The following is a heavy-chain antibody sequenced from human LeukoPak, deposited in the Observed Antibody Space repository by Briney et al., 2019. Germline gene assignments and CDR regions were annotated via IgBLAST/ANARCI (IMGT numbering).Heavy chain of an antibody. J-gene: IGHJ4*02. D-gene: IGHD1-26*01. V-gene: IGHV3-33*01. CDR2: IWYDGSNK. Sequence: GGSLRLSCAASGFTFSSYGMHWVRQAPGKGLEWVAVIWYDGSNKYYADSVKGRFTISRDNSKNTLYLQMNSLKAEDAAVYYCARVLSGSYDNYFDYWGQGTLVTVSS. CDR1: GFTFSSYG. CDR3: ARVLSGSYDNYFDY.